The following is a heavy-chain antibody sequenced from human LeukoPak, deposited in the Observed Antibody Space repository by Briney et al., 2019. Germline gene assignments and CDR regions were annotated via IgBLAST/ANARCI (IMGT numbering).Heavy chain of an antibody. Sequence: SETLSLTCTVSGGSISSYYWSWIRQPPGEGLEWIGYIYYSGSTNYNPSLKSRVTISVDTSKNQFSLKLSSVTAADTAVYYCARGSSAARPNFDYWGQGTLVTVSS. CDR2: IYYSGST. J-gene: IGHJ4*02. V-gene: IGHV4-59*12. CDR1: GGSISSYY. D-gene: IGHD6-6*01. CDR3: ARGSSAARPNFDY.